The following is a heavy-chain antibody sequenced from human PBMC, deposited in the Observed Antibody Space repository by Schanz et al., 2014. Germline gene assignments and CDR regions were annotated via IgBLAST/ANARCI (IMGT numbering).Heavy chain of an antibody. CDR1: GFTFSSYA. CDR3: AKGRFGELSAFDI. D-gene: IGHD3-10*01. Sequence: EAQLLESGGGLVQSGGSLRLSCAASGFTFSSYAMSWVRQAPGKGLEWVSAISGSGGSTYYADSVKGRFTISRDNSKNTLYLQMNSLRAEDTAVYYCAKGRFGELSAFDIWGQGTMVTDSS. CDR2: ISGSGGST. V-gene: IGHV3-23*01. J-gene: IGHJ3*02.